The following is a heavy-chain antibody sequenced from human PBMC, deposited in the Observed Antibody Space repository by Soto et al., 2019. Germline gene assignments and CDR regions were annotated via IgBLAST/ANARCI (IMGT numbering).Heavy chain of an antibody. J-gene: IGHJ3*02. D-gene: IGHD1-1*01. CDR2: MRHSGGT. Sequence: QVQLQQWGAGLLKPSETLSLTCAVFGGSVNSGNYYWSWIRQPPGKGLEWIGEMRHSGGTHFNPSLKSRVTLSVNTSKNQFSLKLSAVTAADTALYYCARVERGTATTVVDAFDIWGQGTMVTVSS. CDR1: GGSVNSGNYY. V-gene: IGHV4-34*01. CDR3: ARVERGTATTVVDAFDI.